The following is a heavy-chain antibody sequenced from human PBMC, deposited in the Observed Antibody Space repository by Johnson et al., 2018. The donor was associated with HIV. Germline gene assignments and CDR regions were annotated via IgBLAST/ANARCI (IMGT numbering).Heavy chain of an antibody. Sequence: QVQLVESGGGVVQPGRSLRLSCAASGFTFSSYAMHWVRQAPGKGLEWVAVISYDGSNKYYADSVKGRFTISRDNSKNTRYLQMNSLRAEDTAVYYCAKRAGYDYGDYTTGAFDIWGQGTMVTVSS. J-gene: IGHJ3*02. V-gene: IGHV3-30*04. CDR3: AKRAGYDYGDYTTGAFDI. D-gene: IGHD4-17*01. CDR2: ISYDGSNK. CDR1: GFTFSSYA.